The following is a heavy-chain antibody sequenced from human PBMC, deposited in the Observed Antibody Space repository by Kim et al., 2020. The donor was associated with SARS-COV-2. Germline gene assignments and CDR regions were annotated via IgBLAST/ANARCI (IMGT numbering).Heavy chain of an antibody. Sequence: GGSLRLSCVASGFDVSDYYMTWVRQAPGKGLEWVSTIYFSGNRYYADSVEGRFTISRDDSRNTVYLQMSSLRAEDTAVYYCARDLGQVGEVYWGQGTLVT. J-gene: IGHJ4*02. CDR2: IYFSGNR. V-gene: IGHV3-53*01. D-gene: IGHD3-10*01. CDR1: GFDVSDYY. CDR3: ARDLGQVGEVY.